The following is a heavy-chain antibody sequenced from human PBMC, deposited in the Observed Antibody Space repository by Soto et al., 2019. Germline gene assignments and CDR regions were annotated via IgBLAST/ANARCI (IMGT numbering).Heavy chain of an antibody. CDR2: IWSDGNNK. Sequence: GGSLRLSCAASGFTFNTYGFHWVRQAPGKGLEWVAVIWSDGNNKYYSDSVKGRFTISRDNSKNTLYLQMNSLRAEDTAVYYCARDEDHGGAADYWGQGTLVTVSS. V-gene: IGHV3-33*01. J-gene: IGHJ4*02. CDR1: GFTFNTYG. CDR3: ARDEDHGGAADY. D-gene: IGHD4-17*01.